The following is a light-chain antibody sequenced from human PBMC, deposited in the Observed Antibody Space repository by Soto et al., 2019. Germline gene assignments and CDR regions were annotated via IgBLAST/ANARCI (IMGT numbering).Light chain of an antibody. J-gene: IGKJ5*01. CDR2: GAS. Sequence: EIVMTQSPATLSVSPGERVTLSCRASQFISNSLACYQQRPGQAPRLLIYGASSRATGIPDRFSGSGSGTDFTLTISSLQPEDFGTSYWQHIYSPPHTFSQGTRLEIK. CDR3: QHIYSPPHT. V-gene: IGKV3D-15*01. CDR1: QFISNS.